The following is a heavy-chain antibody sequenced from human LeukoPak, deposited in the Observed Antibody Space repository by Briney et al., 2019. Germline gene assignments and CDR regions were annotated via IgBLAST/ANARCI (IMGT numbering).Heavy chain of an antibody. V-gene: IGHV3-23*01. Sequence: GGSLRLSCGASGFTVSNNHMSWVRQAPGRGLEWVSVIRVSGGSTFFADSVKGRFTISRDNSKNTLFLQMNSLRAEDTAVYYCARLGAAADLDSFYGMDVWGHGTTVTVSS. D-gene: IGHD6-13*01. CDR1: GFTVSNNH. CDR2: IRVSGGST. CDR3: ARLGAAADLDSFYGMDV. J-gene: IGHJ6*02.